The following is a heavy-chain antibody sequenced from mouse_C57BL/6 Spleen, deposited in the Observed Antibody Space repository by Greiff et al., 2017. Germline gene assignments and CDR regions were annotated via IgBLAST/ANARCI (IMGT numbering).Heavy chain of an antibody. Sequence: VHLVESGPELVKPGASVKISCKASGYAFSSSWMNWVKQRPGKGLEWIGRIYPGDGDTNYNGKFKGKATRTADKTSSTAYMQLSSLTSEDSAVYFCARSRQDYGSSFDYWGQGTTLTVSS. CDR2: IYPGDGDT. J-gene: IGHJ2*01. D-gene: IGHD1-1*01. CDR3: ARSRQDYGSSFDY. V-gene: IGHV1-82*01. CDR1: GYAFSSSW.